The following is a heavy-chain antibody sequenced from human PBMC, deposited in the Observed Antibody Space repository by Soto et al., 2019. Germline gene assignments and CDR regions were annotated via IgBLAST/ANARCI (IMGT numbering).Heavy chain of an antibody. CDR2: MNPNSGNT. CDR1: GYTFTSYD. V-gene: IGHV1-8*01. D-gene: IGHD3-10*01. CDR3: ARGITMVRGVIIPNYYYYYYMDV. Sequence: GASVKVSCKASGYTFTSYDINWVRQATGQGLEWMGWMNPNSGNTGYAPKFQGRVTMTRNTSISTAYMEMSSLTSEDTAVYYCARGITMVRGVIIPNYYYYYYMDVWGKGTTVTVSS. J-gene: IGHJ6*03.